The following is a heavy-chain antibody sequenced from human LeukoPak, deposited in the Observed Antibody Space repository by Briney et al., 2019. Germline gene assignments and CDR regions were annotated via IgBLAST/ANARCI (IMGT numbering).Heavy chain of an antibody. CDR1: GFTFSNYA. V-gene: IGHV3-66*01. D-gene: IGHD4-23*01. CDR3: ARDKGYGGNSALDY. CDR2: IYSGGST. J-gene: IGHJ4*02. Sequence: GGSLRLSCAASGFTFSNYAMSWVRQAPGKGLELVSVIYSGGSTYYSDSVKGRFTLSRDNSKNTLYLQMNSLRAEETAVYYCARDKGYGGNSALDYWGQGTLVTVSS.